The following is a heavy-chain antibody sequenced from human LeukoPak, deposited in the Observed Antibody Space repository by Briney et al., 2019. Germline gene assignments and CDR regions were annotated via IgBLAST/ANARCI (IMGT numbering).Heavy chain of an antibody. J-gene: IGHJ5*02. CDR1: GYTFTSYG. D-gene: IGHD3-3*01. CDR2: INTKTGRT. CDR3: ARADFIDAGPYVIAP. V-gene: IGHV1-2*02. Sequence: ASVKVSCKASGYTFTSYGISWVRQAPGQGLEWMGWINTKTGRTCFARTFQGRVTLTRDPSITTVYMDMAWLTSDDTAIYFCARADFIDAGPYVIAPWGQGTLVTVSS.